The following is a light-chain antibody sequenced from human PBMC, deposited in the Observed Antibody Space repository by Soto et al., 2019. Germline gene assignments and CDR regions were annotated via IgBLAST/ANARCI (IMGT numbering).Light chain of an antibody. CDR1: QSVSSK. V-gene: IGKV3-15*01. J-gene: IGKJ4*01. Sequence: EIVMTQSPDTLSVSPGERATLAFRASQSVSSKLAWYQQKPGQAPRILLYDASTRATGIPARFSGSGSGTEFTLTISSLQSEDFEVYDCPQYDTWPLTFGGGAKVEIK. CDR2: DAS. CDR3: PQYDTWPLT.